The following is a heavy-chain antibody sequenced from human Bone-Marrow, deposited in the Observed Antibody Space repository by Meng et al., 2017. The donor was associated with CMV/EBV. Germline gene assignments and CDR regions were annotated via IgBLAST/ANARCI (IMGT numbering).Heavy chain of an antibody. CDR2: ISSSSSYI. CDR1: GFTFSSYS. CDR3: ARDGFSPVWSGFYYYYGMDV. Sequence: GESLKISCAASGFTFSSYSMNWVRQAPGKGLEWVSSISSSSSYIYYADSVKGRFTISRDNAKNSLYLQMSSLRAEDTAVYYCARDGFSPVWSGFYYYYGMDVWGQGTTVTVSS. V-gene: IGHV3-21*01. J-gene: IGHJ6*02. D-gene: IGHD3-3*01.